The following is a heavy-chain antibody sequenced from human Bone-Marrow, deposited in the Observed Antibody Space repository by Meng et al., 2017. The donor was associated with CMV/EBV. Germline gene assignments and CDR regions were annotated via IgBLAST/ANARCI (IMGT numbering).Heavy chain of an antibody. J-gene: IGHJ4*02. V-gene: IGHV4-34*01. Sequence: SETLSLTCAVYGGSFSGYYWSWIRQTPERGLEWIGEINHRGSTNYNPSLKSRVTISVDTSKNRFSLKLSSVIAADTAVYYCARGPPKYYDFWSGHTLFDYWGQGTLVTVSS. CDR2: INHRGST. CDR1: GGSFSGYY. D-gene: IGHD3-3*01. CDR3: ARGPPKYYDFWSGHTLFDY.